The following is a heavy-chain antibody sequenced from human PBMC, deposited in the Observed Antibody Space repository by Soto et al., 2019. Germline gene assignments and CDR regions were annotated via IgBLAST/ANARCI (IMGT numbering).Heavy chain of an antibody. CDR3: ARIHHDSSGYYFSHFDY. D-gene: IGHD3-22*01. J-gene: IGHJ4*02. V-gene: IGHV2-5*02. Sequence: QITLKESGPTLVKPTQTLTLTCTFSGFSLSTSGVGVDWIRQPPGKALEWLALIYWDDDKRYSPSLKSRLTITKDTSKNQVVLTMTNMDPVDTATYYCARIHHDSSGYYFSHFDYWGQGTLVTVSS. CDR2: IYWDDDK. CDR1: GFSLSTSGVG.